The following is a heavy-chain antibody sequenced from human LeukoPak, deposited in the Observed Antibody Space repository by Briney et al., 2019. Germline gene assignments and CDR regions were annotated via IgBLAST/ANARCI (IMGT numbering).Heavy chain of an antibody. D-gene: IGHD3-22*01. CDR2: ISYDGSNK. CDR3: ARDSSRTMIVVNPDY. V-gene: IGHV3-30-3*01. CDR1: GLTFSSYA. Sequence: PERSLRLSCAASGLTFSSYAMHWVRQAPGKGLEWVAVISYDGSNKYYADSVKGRFTISKDNSKNTLYLQMNSLRAEDTAVYYCARDSSRTMIVVNPDYWGQGTLVTVSS. J-gene: IGHJ4*02.